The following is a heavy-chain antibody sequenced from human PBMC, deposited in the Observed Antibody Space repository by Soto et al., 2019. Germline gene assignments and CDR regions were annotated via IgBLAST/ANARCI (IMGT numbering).Heavy chain of an antibody. CDR3: AKDGMYFFQH. J-gene: IGHJ1*01. CDR2: ISWDGSST. V-gene: IGHV3-43*01. CDR1: GFTFDDYT. Sequence: EVQLVESGGVVVQPGGSLRLSCAASGFTFDDYTMHWVRQAPGKGLEWVSLISWDGSSTYYADSVKGRFTIYRDNSKNSLYLQMNSLRTEDTALYYYAKDGMYFFQHWGQGTLVTVSS. D-gene: IGHD2-8*01.